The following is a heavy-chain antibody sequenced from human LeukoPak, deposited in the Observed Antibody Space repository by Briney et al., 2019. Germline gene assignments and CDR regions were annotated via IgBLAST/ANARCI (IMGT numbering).Heavy chain of an antibody. V-gene: IGHV1-2*02. D-gene: IGHD6-19*01. Sequence: ASVKVSCKASGYTFTGYYMHWVRQAPGQGLEWMGWINPNSGGTNYAQKFQGRVTMTRDTSISTAYMELSRLRSDDTAVYYCARDSSSGWTPFDYWGQGTLVTVSS. CDR2: INPNSGGT. CDR1: GYTFTGYY. J-gene: IGHJ4*02. CDR3: ARDSSSGWTPFDY.